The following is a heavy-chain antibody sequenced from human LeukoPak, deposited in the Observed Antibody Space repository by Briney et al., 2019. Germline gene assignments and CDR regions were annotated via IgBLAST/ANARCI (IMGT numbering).Heavy chain of an antibody. D-gene: IGHD6-13*01. CDR3: ARRGSSDGYSSSWSLGFDY. CDR2: IYYSGST. Sequence: SETLSLTCTVSGGSISSYYWSWIRQPPGKGLEWIGYIYYSGSTNYNPSLKSRVTISVDTSKNQFSLKLSSVTAADTAVYYCARRGSSDGYSSSWSLGFDYWGQGTLVTVSS. J-gene: IGHJ4*02. V-gene: IGHV4-59*08. CDR1: GGSISSYY.